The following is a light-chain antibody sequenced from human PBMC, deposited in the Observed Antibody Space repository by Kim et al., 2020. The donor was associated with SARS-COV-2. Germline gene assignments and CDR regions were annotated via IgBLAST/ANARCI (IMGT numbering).Light chain of an antibody. V-gene: IGKV3-11*01. CDR2: DAS. CDR1: RSVSTF. J-gene: IGKJ4*01. CDR3: HHRSDWPLT. Sequence: EIVLTQSPATLSLSPGERATLSCRASRSVSTFLAWYQQKPGQAPRLLIYDASNRATGIPPRFSGSGSGTDFTLTISSLEPDDFAVYYCHHRSDWPLTFGGETKVEI.